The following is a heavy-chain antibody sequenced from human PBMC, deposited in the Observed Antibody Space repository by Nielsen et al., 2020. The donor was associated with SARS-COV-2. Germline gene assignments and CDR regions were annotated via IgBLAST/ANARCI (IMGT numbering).Heavy chain of an antibody. D-gene: IGHD5-24*01. CDR1: GFTFTSYA. CDR2: IRGNGDKT. Sequence: GESLKISCAASGFTFTSYAMAWVRQAPAKGLEWVSGIRGNGDKTYSEESVKGRFTISRDNSKNTLRLQMDSLRVEDTAVYFCAREGRKLPLDYWGQGTLVTVSS. V-gene: IGHV3-23*01. J-gene: IGHJ4*02. CDR3: AREGRKLPLDY.